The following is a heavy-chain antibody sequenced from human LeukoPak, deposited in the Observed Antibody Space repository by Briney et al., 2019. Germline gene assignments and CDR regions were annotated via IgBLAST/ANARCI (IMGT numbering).Heavy chain of an antibody. CDR3: ARLCRKSVTKPSRGAFDI. CDR1: GGSISSYY. Sequence: SETLSLTCTVSGGSISSYYWSWIRQPAGKGLGWIGRIYTSGSTNYNPSLKSRVTISVDTSKNQFSLKLSSVTAADTAVYYCARLCRKSVTKPSRGAFDIWGQGTMVTVSS. CDR2: IYTSGST. J-gene: IGHJ3*02. V-gene: IGHV4-4*07. D-gene: IGHD3-3*01.